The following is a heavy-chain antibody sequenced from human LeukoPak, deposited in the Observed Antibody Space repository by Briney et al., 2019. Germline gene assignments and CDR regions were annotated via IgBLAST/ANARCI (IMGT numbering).Heavy chain of an antibody. CDR1: GFTVSSNY. J-gene: IGHJ4*02. CDR3: ARVGRGDTYGYVDY. CDR2: LYSGGNT. V-gene: IGHV3-66*01. D-gene: IGHD5-18*01. Sequence: GGSLRLSCAASGFTVSSNYMSWVRQTPGKGLAWVSVLYSGGNTYYADSVEGRFTISRDNSKNMLFLQMNSLRAEDTAVYYCARVGRGDTYGYVDYWGQGTLVTVSS.